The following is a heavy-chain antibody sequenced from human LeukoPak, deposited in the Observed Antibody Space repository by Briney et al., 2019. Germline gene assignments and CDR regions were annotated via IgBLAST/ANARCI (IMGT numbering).Heavy chain of an antibody. V-gene: IGHV3-30*02. CDR1: GFTFNNYG. CDR3: AKDSAFYYIDV. Sequence: GGSLRLSCAASGFTFNNYGMHWVRQAPGRGLEWVAFIRYNGNNQYYADSVKGRFTISRDNSKNTLYLQMNSLKGDDTAVYYCAKDSAFYYIDVWGKGTTVIISS. D-gene: IGHD3-10*01. J-gene: IGHJ6*03. CDR2: IRYNGNNQ.